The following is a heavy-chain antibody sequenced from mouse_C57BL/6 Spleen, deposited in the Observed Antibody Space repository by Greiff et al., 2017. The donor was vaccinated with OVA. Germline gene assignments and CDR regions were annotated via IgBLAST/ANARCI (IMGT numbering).Heavy chain of an antibody. CDR2: IYPGSGST. D-gene: IGHD2-3*01. V-gene: IGHV1-55*01. CDR1: GYTFTSYW. Sequence: QVQLQQPGAELVKPGASVKMSCKASGYTFTSYWITWVKQRPGPGLEWIGDIYPGSGSTNYNEKFKSKATLTVDTSSSTAYMQLSSLTSEDSAVYYCARVPSDGSYPDYWGQGTTRTVSS. J-gene: IGHJ2*01. CDR3: ARVPSDGSYPDY.